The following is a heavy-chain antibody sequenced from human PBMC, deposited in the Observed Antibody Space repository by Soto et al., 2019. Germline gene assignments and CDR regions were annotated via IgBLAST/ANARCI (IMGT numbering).Heavy chain of an antibody. V-gene: IGHV3-30*18. CDR2: ISNDGTKE. Sequence: QVQLVESGGGMVQPGTSLRLSCEASGFSFSSYAIHWVRQAPGKGLEWVAGISNDGTKEHYTDSVKGRFSISTDKSKNMVYLQMNSLRSEDTAVYYCAKDFIGYCTSVNCHIFDFWGQGTLVTVPS. D-gene: IGHD2-8*02. CDR1: GFSFSSYA. CDR3: AKDFIGYCTSVNCHIFDF. J-gene: IGHJ4*02.